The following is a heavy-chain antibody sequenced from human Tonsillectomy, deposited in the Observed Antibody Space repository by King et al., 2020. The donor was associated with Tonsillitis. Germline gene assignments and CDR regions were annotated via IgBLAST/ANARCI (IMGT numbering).Heavy chain of an antibody. CDR3: ARDRQSVFDY. V-gene: IGHV3-11*05. D-gene: IGHD6-6*01. J-gene: IGHJ4*02. CDR2: ISSSSTYT. Sequence: VQLVEAGGGLVKPGESLRLSCAASGFTFSDYYMSWIRQAPGKGLEWVSYISSSSTYTNYADSVKGRFTISRDNAKNQLYLQMNSLRAEDTAVYYCARDRQSVFDYWGQGTLVTVSS. CDR1: GFTFSDYY.